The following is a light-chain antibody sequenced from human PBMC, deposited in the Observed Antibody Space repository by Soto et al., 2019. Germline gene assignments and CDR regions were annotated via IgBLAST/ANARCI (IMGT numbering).Light chain of an antibody. V-gene: IGLV2-11*01. CDR1: SGDVDPYNY. CDR2: DVN. J-gene: IGLJ2*01. CDR3: FSDVGTPL. Sequence: QSALTQPPSVSGSPGQSVTISCTGTSGDVDPYNYVSWYQQHPGRAPKLVIYDVNMRPSGVPDRCSGSKSGDTSSLTIAGLQAEEEADYYCFSDVGTPLVGGGTKLTVL.